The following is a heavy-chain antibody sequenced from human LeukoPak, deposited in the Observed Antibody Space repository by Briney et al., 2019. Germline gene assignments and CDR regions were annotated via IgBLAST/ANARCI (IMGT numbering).Heavy chain of an antibody. D-gene: IGHD1-26*01. CDR2: ISYDGSNK. CDR3: AKSAEGAIQN. CDR1: GFTFSSYG. V-gene: IGHV3-30*18. Sequence: GGSLRLSCAASGFTFSSYGMHWVRQAPGKGLEWVAVISYDGSNKYYADSVKGRFTISRDNSKNTLYLQMNSLRAEDTAVYYCAKSAEGAIQNWGQGTLVTVSS. J-gene: IGHJ4*02.